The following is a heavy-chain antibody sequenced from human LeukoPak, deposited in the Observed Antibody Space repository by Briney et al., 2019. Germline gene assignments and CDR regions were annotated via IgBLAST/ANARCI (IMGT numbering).Heavy chain of an antibody. Sequence: SQTLSLTCTVSGGSISSGGNFWSWIRQRPGKGLEWIGFIYYSGTAYSNPSLKSRVAISADTSKNEFSLKLNSLTAADTAVYYCARGGSGSYYSVYYAVDVWGQGTTVTVS. D-gene: IGHD1-26*01. CDR3: ARGGSGSYYSVYYAVDV. V-gene: IGHV4-31*03. CDR1: GGSISSGGNF. J-gene: IGHJ6*02. CDR2: IYYSGTA.